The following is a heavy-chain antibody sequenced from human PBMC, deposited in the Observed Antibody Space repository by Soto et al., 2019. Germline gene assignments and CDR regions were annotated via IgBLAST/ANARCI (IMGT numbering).Heavy chain of an antibody. CDR2: ISAYNGNT. CDR3: ARDLVPGYTGFSDY. Sequence: QVQLVQSGAEVKKPGASVKVSCKTSGYTFSNYGINWVRQAPGQGLEWMGWISAYNGNTNFAQKPQGRVSLTTDTSSTPAYMELRSLTSDDTAVYYCARDLVPGYTGFSDYWGQGTLVIVSS. D-gene: IGHD5-12*01. CDR1: GYTFSNYG. V-gene: IGHV1-18*01. J-gene: IGHJ4*02.